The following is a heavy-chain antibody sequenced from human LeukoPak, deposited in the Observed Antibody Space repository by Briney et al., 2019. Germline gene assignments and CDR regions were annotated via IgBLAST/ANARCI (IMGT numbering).Heavy chain of an antibody. CDR2: ITTSGST. Sequence: GGTLRLSCAASGFTFSSYGMTWVRQAPGKGLEWVSAITTSGSTYYADSVKGRFTISRDNSKNTLYLQMNTLRAEDTAVYYCAKRIGYVDYWGQGTLVTVSS. CDR3: AKRIGYVDY. CDR1: GFTFSSYG. J-gene: IGHJ4*02. D-gene: IGHD3-22*01. V-gene: IGHV3-23*01.